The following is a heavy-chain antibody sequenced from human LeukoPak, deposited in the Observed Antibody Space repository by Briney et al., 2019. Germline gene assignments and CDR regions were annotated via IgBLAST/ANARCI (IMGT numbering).Heavy chain of an antibody. CDR2: ILSKSEGGTA. V-gene: IGHV3-15*01. CDR3: TTESYDR. J-gene: IGHJ4*02. CDR1: GFTFSNAW. Sequence: PGGSPRLSCAASGFTFSNAWMSWVRQAPGKGLEWVGRILSKSEGGTADYSSPVKGRFTISRDDSKNTLYLQMDSLKTEDTAIYYCTTESYDRWGQGTLVTVSS. D-gene: IGHD3-22*01.